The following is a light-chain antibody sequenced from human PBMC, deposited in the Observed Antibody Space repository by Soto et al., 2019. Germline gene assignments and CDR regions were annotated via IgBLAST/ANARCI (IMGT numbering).Light chain of an antibody. J-gene: IGKJ1*01. V-gene: IGKV3-20*01. CDR1: QSVSSNY. CDR3: QQYETSPRA. CDR2: GAS. Sequence: PGERATLSCRASQSVSSNYLAWYQQRPGQAPRLLIYGASSRATGIPDRFSGSGSGTDFTLTISRLEPEDFAVYYCQQYETSPRAFGQGTKVDIK.